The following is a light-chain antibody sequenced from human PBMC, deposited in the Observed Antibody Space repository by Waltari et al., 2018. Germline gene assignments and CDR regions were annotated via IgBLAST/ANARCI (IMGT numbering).Light chain of an antibody. J-gene: IGKJ3*01. CDR2: RAA. CDR3: HQYLSSST. Sequence: DIQLTQSPTTLSASIGDGVTITCRASQRIGDWLAWYQQKPGKAPKLLVQRAATLENGVPSRFSGRESGTEFTLTINNLQPDDFATYFCHQYLSSSTFGAGTTVDFK. V-gene: IGKV1-5*03. CDR1: QRIGDW.